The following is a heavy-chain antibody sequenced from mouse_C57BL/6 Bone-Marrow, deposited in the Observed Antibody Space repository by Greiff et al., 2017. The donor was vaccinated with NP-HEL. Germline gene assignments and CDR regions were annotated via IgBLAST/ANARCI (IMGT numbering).Heavy chain of an antibody. CDR3: ASDYYGSSWGYAVDD. V-gene: IGHV5-6*02. D-gene: IGHD1-1*01. CDR1: GFTFSSYG. J-gene: IGHJ4*01. Sequence: EVKLVESGGDLVKPGGSLKLSCAASGFTFSSYGMSWVRQTPDKRLEWVATISRGGSYTYYPDSVKGRFTISRDNAKNTLYLQMSSLKSEDTAMYYCASDYYGSSWGYAVDDWGQGASVTVSS. CDR2: ISRGGSYT.